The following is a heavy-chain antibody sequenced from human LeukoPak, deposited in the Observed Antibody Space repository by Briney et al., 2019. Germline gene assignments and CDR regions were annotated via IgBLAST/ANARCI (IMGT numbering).Heavy chain of an antibody. Sequence: SETLSLTCIVSGGSISGGSYYWRWIRQPAGTGLEWIGRIDTSGSTNYNPSLKSRVTISVDASKNHLSLRLTSVTAADTAVYYCAKSSDYSNYVFGYWGLGTLVTVSS. CDR1: GGSISGGSYY. CDR3: AKSSDYSNYVFGY. D-gene: IGHD4-11*01. V-gene: IGHV4-61*02. J-gene: IGHJ4*02. CDR2: IDTSGST.